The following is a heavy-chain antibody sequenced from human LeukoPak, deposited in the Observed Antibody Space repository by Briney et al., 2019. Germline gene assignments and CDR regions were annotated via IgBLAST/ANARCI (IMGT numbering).Heavy chain of an antibody. Sequence: ASVKVSCKASGGTFSSYAISWVRQAPGQGLEWMGRIIPILGIANYAQKFQGRVTITADKSTSTVYMELSSLRSEDTAVYYCAREYYYDSSGYYFDYWGQGTLVTVSS. CDR1: GGTFSSYA. J-gene: IGHJ4*02. D-gene: IGHD3-22*01. CDR3: AREYYYDSSGYYFDY. CDR2: IIPILGIA. V-gene: IGHV1-69*04.